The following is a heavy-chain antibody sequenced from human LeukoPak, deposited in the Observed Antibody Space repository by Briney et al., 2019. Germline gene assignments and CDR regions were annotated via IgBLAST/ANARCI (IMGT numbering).Heavy chain of an antibody. CDR3: ARGVVVVPAAYPWFDP. J-gene: IGHJ5*02. CDR2: IYHSGST. D-gene: IGHD2-2*01. CDR1: GYSISSGYY. Sequence: PSETLSLTCAVSGYSISSGYYWGWIRQPPGKGLELIGSIYHSGSTYYNSSLKSRVTISVDTSKNQFSLKLSSVTAADTAVYYCARGVVVVPAAYPWFDPWGQGTLVTVSS. V-gene: IGHV4-38-2*01.